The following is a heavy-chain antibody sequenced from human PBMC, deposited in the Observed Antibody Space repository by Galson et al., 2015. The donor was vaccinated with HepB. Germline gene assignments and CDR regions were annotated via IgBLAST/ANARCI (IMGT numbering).Heavy chain of an antibody. CDR2: IIPILGIA. V-gene: IGHV1-69*10. J-gene: IGHJ6*03. CDR1: GGTFSSYA. D-gene: IGHD2-8*02. CDR3: ARAAYCTGCVCRNYYYYYYMDD. Sequence: SVKVSCKASGGTFSSYANSWVRQAPGQGLEWMGGIIPILGIANYAQKFQGRVTITADKSTSTAYMELSSLRSEDTAVYDCARAAYCTGCVCRNYYYYYYMDDSGKGTTVTVSS.